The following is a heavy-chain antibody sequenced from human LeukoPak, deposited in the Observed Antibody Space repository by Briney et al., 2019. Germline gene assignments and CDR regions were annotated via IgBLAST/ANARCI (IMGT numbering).Heavy chain of an antibody. CDR3: ARDPPAVAANTYG. CDR1: GVTFRNNY. V-gene: IGHV3-66*01. J-gene: IGHJ4*02. CDR2: IYSGGST. D-gene: IGHD6-6*01. Sequence: GVSLRLSCAASGVTFRNNYMNWLRQAPGEGLEWVSLIYSGGSTYYADSVKGRFTISRDNSKNTLYLQMNSRRAEDTAVYYCARDPPAVAANTYGWGQGTLVTVSS.